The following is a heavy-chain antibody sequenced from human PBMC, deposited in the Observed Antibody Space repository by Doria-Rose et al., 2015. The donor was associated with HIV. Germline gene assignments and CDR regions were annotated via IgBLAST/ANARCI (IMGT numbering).Heavy chain of an antibody. D-gene: IGHD6-13*01. Sequence: QVTLKESGPVLVKPTETLTLTCTVSGVSLSSPGMGVSWIRQPPGKALEWLANIFSDDERSDQTSLKSRLTISRGSSNSQVVLTMTDMDPVDTATYYCARIKSSRWYHKYYFDFWGQGTLVIVSA. V-gene: IGHV2-26*01. CDR2: IFSDDER. J-gene: IGHJ4*02. CDR1: GVSLSSPGMG. CDR3: ARIKSSRWYHKYYFDF.